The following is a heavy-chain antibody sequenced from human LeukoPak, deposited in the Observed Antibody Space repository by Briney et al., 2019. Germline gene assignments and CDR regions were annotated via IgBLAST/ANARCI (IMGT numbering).Heavy chain of an antibody. CDR3: ARREGHYYDGSGYYSPFDY. D-gene: IGHD3-22*01. Sequence: SVRASCAGSGGTSRSYAITWVRQAPGHGLEWMGGIIPIFGTGNYAQKFQGRVTITADESTSTAYMELSSLRSKDTAVYYCARREGHYYDGSGYYSPFDYWGQGILVTVSS. J-gene: IGHJ4*02. V-gene: IGHV1-69*13. CDR2: IIPIFGTG. CDR1: GGTSRSYA.